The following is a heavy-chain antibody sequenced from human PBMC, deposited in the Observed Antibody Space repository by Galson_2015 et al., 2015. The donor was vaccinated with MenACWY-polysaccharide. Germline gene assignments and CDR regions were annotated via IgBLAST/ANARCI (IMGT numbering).Heavy chain of an antibody. CDR2: IVGSGANT. Sequence: SLRLSCAASGFTFSSSVMSWVRQAPGKGLEWVAVIVGSGANTYYTDSVKGRFIISRDNSKNTVYLQMNSLRAEDTALYYCARDRVDVSVIDAHTLLDLWGQG. V-gene: IGHV3-23*01. CDR3: ARDRVDVSVIDAHTLLDL. J-gene: IGHJ4*02. CDR1: GFTFSSSV. D-gene: IGHD2/OR15-2a*01.